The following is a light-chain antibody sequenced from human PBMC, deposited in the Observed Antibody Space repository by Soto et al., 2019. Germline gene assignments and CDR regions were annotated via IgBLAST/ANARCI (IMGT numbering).Light chain of an antibody. J-gene: IGKJ1*01. V-gene: IGKV1-5*01. Sequence: DIQMTQSPSTLSASVGDRVTIACRTSQSIDSWLAWYQQKPGKAPKLLIAHASNLESGVPSRFSGSESGTDFTHTISSLQPDDFAAYYCQQYHRYPVTFGQGTKVEIK. CDR1: QSIDSW. CDR3: QQYHRYPVT. CDR2: HAS.